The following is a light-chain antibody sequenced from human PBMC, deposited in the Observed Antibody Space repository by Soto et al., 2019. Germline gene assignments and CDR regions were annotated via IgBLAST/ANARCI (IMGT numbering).Light chain of an antibody. Sequence: QSALTQPASLSGSPGQSISISCTGTSSNLNSISWYQQRPGTAPKLIIYEVSKRPSGISRRFSGSKSGNTASLTISGLQAEDEADYYCSSYTSSSTFVVFGGGTKVTVL. J-gene: IGLJ2*01. CDR1: SSNLNS. V-gene: IGLV2-14*03. CDR3: SSYTSSSTFVV. CDR2: EVS.